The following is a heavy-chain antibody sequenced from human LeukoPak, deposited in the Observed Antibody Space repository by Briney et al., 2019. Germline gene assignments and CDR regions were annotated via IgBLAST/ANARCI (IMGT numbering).Heavy chain of an antibody. CDR1: GFTFSSSW. CDR2: IKEDGSEK. Sequence: GGSLRLSCAASGFTFSSSWMSWVRQAPGKGLEWVANIKEDGSEKYYVDSVKGRFTISRDNSKNTLFLQMSSLRAEDTAVYYCAKDPGYCSGGSCYPQYYFDYWGQGTLLTVSS. CDR3: AKDPGYCSGGSCYPQYYFDY. V-gene: IGHV3-7*03. J-gene: IGHJ4*02. D-gene: IGHD2-15*01.